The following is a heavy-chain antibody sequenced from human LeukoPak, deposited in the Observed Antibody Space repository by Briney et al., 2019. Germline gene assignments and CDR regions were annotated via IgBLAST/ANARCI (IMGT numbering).Heavy chain of an antibody. CDR1: GLTVSSNY. Sequence: GGSLRLSCAASGLTVSSNYMSWVRQAPGKGLEWVSVIYSGGSTYYADSVKGRFTISRDNSKNTLYLQMNSLRAEDTAVYYCASSRLGYCSGGSCYYYYYYMDVWGKGTTVTVS. CDR2: IYSGGST. V-gene: IGHV3-66*02. CDR3: ASSRLGYCSGGSCYYYYYYMDV. D-gene: IGHD2-15*01. J-gene: IGHJ6*03.